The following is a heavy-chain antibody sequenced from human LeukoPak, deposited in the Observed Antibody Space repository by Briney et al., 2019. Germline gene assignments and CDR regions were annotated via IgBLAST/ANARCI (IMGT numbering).Heavy chain of an antibody. CDR3: ASPPFLGGDYADY. D-gene: IGHD2/OR15-2a*01. J-gene: IGHJ4*02. CDR1: GGSFSGYY. CDR2: INHSGST. Sequence: SETLSLTCAVYGGSFSGYYWSWIRQPPGKGLEWIGEINHSGSTNYNPSLKSRVTISVDTSKDQFSLKLSSVTAADTAVYYCASPPFLGGDYADYWGQGTLVTVSS. V-gene: IGHV4-34*01.